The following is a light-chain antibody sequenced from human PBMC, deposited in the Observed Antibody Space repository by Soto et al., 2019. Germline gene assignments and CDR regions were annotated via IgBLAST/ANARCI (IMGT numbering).Light chain of an antibody. J-gene: IGKJ2*01. CDR3: QQTSAFPRT. V-gene: IGKV1-12*01. CDR1: RDISNS. Sequence: DIHMAQSPSSVSASVGDRLTITCRASRDISNSLAWCQQTPGKAPKLLLRGASSLHRGVPSRFSGGGAGTEFTLTISSLQPEDFATYYCQQTSAFPRTFGQGTKVDIK. CDR2: GAS.